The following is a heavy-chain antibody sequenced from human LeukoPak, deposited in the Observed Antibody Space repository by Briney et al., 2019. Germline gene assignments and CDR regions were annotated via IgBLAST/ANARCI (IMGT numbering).Heavy chain of an antibody. CDR1: GFTFSTYG. J-gene: IGHJ4*02. CDR3: AKSLAAAGDY. D-gene: IGHD6-13*01. V-gene: IGHV3-30*18. CDR2: ISFDGSKK. Sequence: GGSLRLSCAASGFTFSTYGMHWVRQAPGKGLEWVAVISFDGSKKYFADSVKGRFTISRDNSKNKMYLQMNSLRDEDTAEYYCAKSLAAAGDYWGQGTLVTVSS.